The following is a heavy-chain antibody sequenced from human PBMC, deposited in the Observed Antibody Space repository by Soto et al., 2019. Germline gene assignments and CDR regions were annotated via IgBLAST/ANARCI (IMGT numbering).Heavy chain of an antibody. CDR1: GFTVSSNF. V-gene: IGHV3-66*01. CDR2: IYSDDSGGST. J-gene: IGHJ4*02. Sequence: VQLLESGGGLVQPGGSLRLSCAASGFTVSSNFMSWVRQAPGRGLEWVSVIYSDDSGGSTYYADSVRGRFTISRDNSKNTLYLQMNSLRAEDTAVYYCAREMRRISRGVGSDYWGQGTLVTVSS. D-gene: IGHD1-26*01. CDR3: AREMRRISRGVGSDY.